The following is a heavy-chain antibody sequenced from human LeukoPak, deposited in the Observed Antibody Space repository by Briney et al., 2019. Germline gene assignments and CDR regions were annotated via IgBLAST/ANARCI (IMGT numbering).Heavy chain of an antibody. D-gene: IGHD2-15*01. V-gene: IGHV4-34*01. CDR2: INHSGGT. Sequence: SETLSLTCAVHGGSFSGYYWSWIRQPPGKGLEWIGEINHSGGTNYNPSLKSRVTISVDTSKNQFSLKLSSVTAADTAVYYCATNGVVVAATRSFDYWGQGTLVTVSS. J-gene: IGHJ4*02. CDR3: ATNGVVVAATRSFDY. CDR1: GGSFSGYY.